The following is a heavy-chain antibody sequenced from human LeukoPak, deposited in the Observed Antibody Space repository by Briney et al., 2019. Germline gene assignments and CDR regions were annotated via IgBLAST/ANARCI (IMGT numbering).Heavy chain of an antibody. J-gene: IGHJ5*02. V-gene: IGHV4-38-2*02. D-gene: IGHD6-13*01. CDR1: GYSISSGYY. CDR3: ARAYSSSWYWNWFDP. CDR2: IYPTGST. Sequence: SETLSLTCTVSGYSISSGYYWGWIRQPPGKGLGWIGNIYPTGSTYYNPSLKSRVTISVDTSKNQFSLKVSSVSAADTAVYYCARAYSSSWYWNWFDPWGQGTLVTVSS.